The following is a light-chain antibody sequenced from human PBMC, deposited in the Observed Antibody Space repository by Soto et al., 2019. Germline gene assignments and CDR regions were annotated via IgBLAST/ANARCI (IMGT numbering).Light chain of an antibody. CDR1: TGAVTSGHY. CDR3: LLSYSGAWV. Sequence: QAVVTQEPSLTVSPGGTVTLTCGASTGAVTSGHYPYWFQQQPGQAPRTLIYDTSNKHSWTPARFSGSLLGGKAALTLSGEQPEDADEYYCLLSYSGAWVFGGGTKVTVL. CDR2: DTS. V-gene: IGLV7-46*01. J-gene: IGLJ3*02.